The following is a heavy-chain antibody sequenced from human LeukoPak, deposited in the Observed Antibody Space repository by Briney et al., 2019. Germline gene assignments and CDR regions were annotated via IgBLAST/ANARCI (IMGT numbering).Heavy chain of an antibody. CDR2: ISSSSSYI. CDR1: GFTFSSYS. Sequence: GGSLILSCAASGFTFSSYSMNWVRQAPGKGLEWVSSISSSSSYIYYADSVKGRFTISRDNAKNSLYLQMNSLRAEDTAVYYCARAPYGSGSYSDYWGQGTLVTVSS. CDR3: ARAPYGSGSYSDY. J-gene: IGHJ4*02. D-gene: IGHD3-10*01. V-gene: IGHV3-21*01.